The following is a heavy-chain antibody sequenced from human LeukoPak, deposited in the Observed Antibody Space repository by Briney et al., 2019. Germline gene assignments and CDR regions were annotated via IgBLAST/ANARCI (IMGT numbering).Heavy chain of an antibody. CDR2: IKPDGSEK. J-gene: IGHJ4*01. CDR1: GLNFRDQW. CDR3: AGSFGDVKMF. V-gene: IGHV3-7*01. D-gene: IGHD3-10*01. Sequence: GGSLRLSCAGSGLNFRDQWMSWLRQAPEKGPEWVAHIKPDGSEKYYVDSVKGRFIISRDDARNSLSLQMNSLRAKDTAVYYCAGSFGDVKMFWGQGTLVTVSS.